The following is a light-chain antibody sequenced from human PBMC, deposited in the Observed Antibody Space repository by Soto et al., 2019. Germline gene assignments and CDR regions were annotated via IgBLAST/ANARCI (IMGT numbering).Light chain of an antibody. V-gene: IGLV2-14*01. CDR2: EVS. J-gene: IGLJ2*01. Sequence: QSALTQPASVSGSPGQSITISCTGTSSDVGGYNYVSWYQQHPGKGPKLMIYEVSNRPSGVSNRFSGSKSGNTASLTISGLQADDEADYYCSSYTSSSTLVFGGGTKLTVL. CDR3: SSYTSSSTLV. CDR1: SSDVGGYNY.